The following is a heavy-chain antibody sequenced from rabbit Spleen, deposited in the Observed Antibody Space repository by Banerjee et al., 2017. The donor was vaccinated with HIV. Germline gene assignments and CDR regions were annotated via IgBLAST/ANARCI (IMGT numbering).Heavy chain of an antibody. CDR2: IYITAGST. CDR3: ARMSDYVSVRAIDL. D-gene: IGHD2-1*01. V-gene: IGHV1S40*01. Sequence: LEESGGDLVKPGASLTLTCTASGFSFSSSDYMCWVRQAPGKGLEWIACIYITAGSTYYASWAKGRFTISETSSTTVTLHMTSLTAADTATYFCARMSDYVSVRAIDLWGPGTLVTVS. CDR1: GFSFSSSDY. J-gene: IGHJ4*01.